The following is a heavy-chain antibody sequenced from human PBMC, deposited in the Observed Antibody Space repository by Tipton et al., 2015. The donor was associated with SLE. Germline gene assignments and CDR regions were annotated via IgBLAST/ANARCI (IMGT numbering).Heavy chain of an antibody. CDR2: IYHSGST. V-gene: IGHV4-38-2*01. Sequence: LRLSCAVSGYSISSGYYWGWIRQPPGKGLEWIGSIYHSGSTYYNPSLKSRVTISVDTSKNQFSLKLSSVTAADTAVYYCARGGYYYDSSGRYFDLWGRGTLVTVSS. CDR1: GYSISSGYY. CDR3: ARGGYYYDSSGRYFDL. J-gene: IGHJ2*01. D-gene: IGHD3-22*01.